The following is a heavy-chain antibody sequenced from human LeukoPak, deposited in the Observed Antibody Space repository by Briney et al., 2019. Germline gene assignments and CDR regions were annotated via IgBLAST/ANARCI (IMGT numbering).Heavy chain of an antibody. D-gene: IGHD3-16*01. J-gene: IGHJ4*02. CDR1: GGSISSYY. CDR2: IYYSGST. CDR3: ARDGGDYPFDY. V-gene: IGHV4-30-4*08. Sequence: PSETLSLTCTVSGGSISSYYWNWIRQPPGKGLEWIGYIYYSGSTYYNPSLKSRVTISVDTSKNQFSLKLSSVTAADTAVYYCARDGGDYPFDYWGQGTLVTVSS.